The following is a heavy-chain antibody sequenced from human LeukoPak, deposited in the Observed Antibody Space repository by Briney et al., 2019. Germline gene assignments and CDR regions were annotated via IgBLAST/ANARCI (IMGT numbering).Heavy chain of an antibody. V-gene: IGHV3-7*05. D-gene: IGHD5-12*01. Sequence: GGSLRLSCAASGFTFSRYWMSWVRQAPGKGLEWVANIKPDGSEKYYVDSVKGRFTISRDNAKNSLYLQMNSLRAEDTVVYYCARDNSGSDPEHWARWGQGTLVIVSS. J-gene: IGHJ4*02. CDR1: GFTFSRYW. CDR2: IKPDGSEK. CDR3: ARDNSGSDPEHWAR.